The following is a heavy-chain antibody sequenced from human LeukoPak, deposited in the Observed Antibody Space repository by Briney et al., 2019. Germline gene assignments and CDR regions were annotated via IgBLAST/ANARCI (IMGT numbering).Heavy chain of an antibody. CDR2: IYYSGGT. Sequence: PSETLSLTCAVYGGSFSGYYWSWIRQPPGKGLEWIGYIYYSGGTNYNPSLKSRVTISVDTSKNQFSLKLRSVTAAGTAVYYCARDRQWLTSGESYYYGMDVWGQGTTVTVS. V-gene: IGHV4-59*01. CDR3: ARDRQWLTSGESYYYGMDV. D-gene: IGHD6-19*01. J-gene: IGHJ6*02. CDR1: GGSFSGYY.